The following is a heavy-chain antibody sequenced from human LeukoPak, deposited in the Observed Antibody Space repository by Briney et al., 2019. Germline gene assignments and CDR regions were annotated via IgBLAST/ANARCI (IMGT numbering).Heavy chain of an antibody. V-gene: IGHV3-15*01. CDR1: GFTFSNAW. Sequence: PGGSLRLSCAASGFTFSNAWMSWVRQAPGKGLEWVGRIKSKTDGGTTDYAAPVKGRFTISRDDSKNTLYLQMNSLKTEDTAVYYCTTARTTLYSNSGGGWVDYWGQGTLVTVSS. J-gene: IGHJ4*02. D-gene: IGHD4-11*01. CDR2: IKSKTDGGTT. CDR3: TTARTTLYSNSGGGWVDY.